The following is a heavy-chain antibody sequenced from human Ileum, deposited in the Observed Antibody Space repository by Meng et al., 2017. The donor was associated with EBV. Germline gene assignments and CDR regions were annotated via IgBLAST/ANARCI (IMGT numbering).Heavy chain of an antibody. J-gene: IGHJ4*02. V-gene: IGHV1-8*01. CDR2: MNPNRGTT. Sequence: QVHLVQSGAEVKKPGSSVKVSCKASGSTFTSYDINWVRQGTGQGLEWMGCMNPNRGTTGYAQKFQGRVTMTRNISKSTAYMDLSSLRSEDTAVYYCATGVADFEYWGQGTLVTVAS. CDR1: GSTFTSYD. CDR3: ATGVADFEY. D-gene: IGHD6-19*01.